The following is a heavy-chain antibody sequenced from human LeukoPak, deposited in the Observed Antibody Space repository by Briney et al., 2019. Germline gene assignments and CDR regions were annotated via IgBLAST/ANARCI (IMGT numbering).Heavy chain of an antibody. CDR1: GYTFTSYD. D-gene: IGHD7-27*01. Sequence: ASVKDSCKASGYTFTSYDIIWVRQATGQGLEWMGWMNPNSGYTGSAQKFQGRVTMTSDTSISTAYMELSSLTSEDTAVYYCARNYLGLSYWGQGSLVTVSS. J-gene: IGHJ4*02. CDR2: MNPNSGYT. CDR3: ARNYLGLSY. V-gene: IGHV1-8*01.